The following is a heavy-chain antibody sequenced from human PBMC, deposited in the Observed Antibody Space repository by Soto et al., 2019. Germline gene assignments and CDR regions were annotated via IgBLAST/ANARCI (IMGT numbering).Heavy chain of an antibody. V-gene: IGHV3-33*01. D-gene: IGHD2-2*01. CDR1: GFPFRSYG. CDR3: ARDRLVPYGYGMDV. Sequence: QMQLVESGGGVVQPGRSLRLSCAASGFPFRSYGIHWVRQAPGTGLEWVALIWFDGSKKYYVDSVKGRFAVSRDNSKNTLYLQMNSLRVEDTAVYYCARDRLVPYGYGMDVWCQGTTVTVSS. J-gene: IGHJ6*02. CDR2: IWFDGSKK.